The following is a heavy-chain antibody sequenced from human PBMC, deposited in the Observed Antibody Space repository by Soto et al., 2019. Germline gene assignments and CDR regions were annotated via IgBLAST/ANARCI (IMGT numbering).Heavy chain of an antibody. CDR1: GGSISSYY. CDR2: IYYSGST. Sequence: SETLSLTCTVSGGSISSYYWSWIRQPPGKGLEWIGYIYYSGSTNYNPSLKSRVTISVDTSKNQFSLKLSSVTAADTAMYYCARGKDYYYYMDVWGKGTTVTVSS. J-gene: IGHJ6*03. V-gene: IGHV4-59*01. CDR3: ARGKDYYYYMDV.